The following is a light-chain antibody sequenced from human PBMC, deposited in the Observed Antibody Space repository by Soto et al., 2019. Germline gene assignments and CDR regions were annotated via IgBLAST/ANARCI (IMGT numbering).Light chain of an antibody. CDR1: SSDIGGYNY. Sequence: QSALTQPASVSGSPGQSITISCTGTSSDIGGYNYVSWYQQYPGKAPKVMIYDVSNRPSGVSNRFSGSKSGNTASLTISGLQAEDEADYYCSSYTSSSTLVVFGGGTKFTVL. CDR3: SSYTSSSTLVV. J-gene: IGLJ2*01. V-gene: IGLV2-14*01. CDR2: DVS.